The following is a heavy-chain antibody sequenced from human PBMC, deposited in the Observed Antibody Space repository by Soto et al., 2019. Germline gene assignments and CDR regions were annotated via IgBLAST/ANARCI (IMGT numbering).Heavy chain of an antibody. J-gene: IGHJ3*02. CDR2: ISGTGTFI. V-gene: IGHV3-21*06. CDR3: ARVSVIDTGDALDI. Sequence: EVQLVESGGGLVKPGGSLRLSCAASGFTFSRHSMNWVRQAPGKGLEWVSCISGTGTFIYYSDSVKGRFTISRDDAKSSLYLQMNSLTAEDTAVYYCARVSVIDTGDALDIWGPGTMVTVS. CDR1: GFTFSRHS. D-gene: IGHD2-21*01.